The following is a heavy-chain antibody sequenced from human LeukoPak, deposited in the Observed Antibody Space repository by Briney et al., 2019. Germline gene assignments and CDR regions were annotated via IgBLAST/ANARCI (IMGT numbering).Heavy chain of an antibody. J-gene: IGHJ4*02. V-gene: IGHV3-30*03. CDR3: ARDKESGDSYFDS. CDR1: GFTFSSYG. Sequence: PGGSLRLSCAASGFTFSSYGMHWVRQAPGKGLEWVAVISYDGSNKYYADSVKGRFTISRDNSKNTLYLQMNSLRAEDTAVYYCARDKESGDSYFDSWGQGTLVTVSP. CDR2: ISYDGSNK. D-gene: IGHD7-27*01.